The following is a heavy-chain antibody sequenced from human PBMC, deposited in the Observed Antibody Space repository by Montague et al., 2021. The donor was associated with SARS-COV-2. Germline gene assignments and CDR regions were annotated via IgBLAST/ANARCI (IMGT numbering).Heavy chain of an antibody. CDR3: ARPQGGRRLMDY. CDR2: ISVIGST. CDR1: GGSISNYY. D-gene: IGHD5/OR15-5a*01. Sequence: SETLSLTCTVSGGSISNYYWGWIRQPPGKGLEYIGYISVIGSTHRNPALKSRVTISVDPSRNQFYLDVNSVTAADTAVYYCARPQGGRRLMDYWGQGTLVTVSS. V-gene: IGHV4-59*01. J-gene: IGHJ4*02.